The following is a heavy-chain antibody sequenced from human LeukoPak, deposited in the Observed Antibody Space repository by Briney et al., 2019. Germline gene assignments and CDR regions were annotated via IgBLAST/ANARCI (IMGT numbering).Heavy chain of an antibody. CDR3: ARDYRGIAAAGKGSYYYYYYMDV. CDR1: GYTFTSYD. CDR2: VNPNSGNT. J-gene: IGHJ6*03. Sequence: ASVKVSCKASGYTFTSYDINWVRQATGQGLEWMGWVNPNSGNTGYAQKFQGRVTMTRNTSISTAYMELSSLRSEDTAVYYCARDYRGIAAAGKGSYYYYYYMDVWGKGTTVTVSS. V-gene: IGHV1-8*01. D-gene: IGHD6-13*01.